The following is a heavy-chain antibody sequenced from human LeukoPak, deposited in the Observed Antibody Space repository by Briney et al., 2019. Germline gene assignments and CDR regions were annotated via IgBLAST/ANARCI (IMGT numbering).Heavy chain of an antibody. CDR1: GYSISSGYY. CDR3: ARLLNRAFDF. Sequence: SETLSLTCTVSGYSISSGYYWGWIRPPPGKGLEWIGSIYHSGSTYYSPSLKSRVAISVDTSKNQFSLKLSSVTAADTAVYYCARLLNRAFDFWGQGTLVTVSS. V-gene: IGHV4-38-2*02. D-gene: IGHD2/OR15-2a*01. CDR2: IYHSGST. J-gene: IGHJ4*02.